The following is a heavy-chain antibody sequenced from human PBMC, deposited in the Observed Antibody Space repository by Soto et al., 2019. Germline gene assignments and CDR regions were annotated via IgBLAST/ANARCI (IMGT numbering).Heavy chain of an antibody. CDR3: ARLSFSGSHYVNRAEYFQQ. D-gene: IGHD1-26*01. CDR2: IYYRGST. V-gene: IGHV4-39*01. J-gene: IGHJ1*01. Sequence: SETCRVSYSVSAGFPRTSEHLVCRLRQDTSMGPQWIGTIYYRGSTSYNPSLKSRVTISVDTSKNQFSLKLSSVTAADTAVYYCARLSFSGSHYVNRAEYFQQWGQGPLVTVS. CDR1: AGFPRTSEHL.